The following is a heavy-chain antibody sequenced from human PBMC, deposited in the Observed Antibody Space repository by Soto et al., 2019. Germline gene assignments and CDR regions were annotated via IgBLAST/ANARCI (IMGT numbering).Heavy chain of an antibody. V-gene: IGHV4-30-4*01. J-gene: IGHJ4*02. CDR3: AGTERWLQYLFDY. D-gene: IGHD5-12*01. Sequence: QVQLQESGPGLVKPSQTLSLTCTVSGGSISSGDYYWSWIRQPPGKGLEWIGYINYSGSTYYNPSLRSRVTISVDTSKNQFSLKLSSVTAADTAVYYCAGTERWLQYLFDYWGQGTLVTVSS. CDR1: GGSISSGDYY. CDR2: INYSGST.